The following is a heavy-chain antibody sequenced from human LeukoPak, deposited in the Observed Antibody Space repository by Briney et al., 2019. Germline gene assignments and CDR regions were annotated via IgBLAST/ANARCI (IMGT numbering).Heavy chain of an antibody. D-gene: IGHD4-11*01. Sequence: ASVKVSCKASGGTFSSYAISWVRQAPGQGLEWMGWINTNTGNPTYAQGFTGRFVFSLDTSVSTAYLKISSLKAEDTAVYYCARGLTTTGHYYYYYMDVWGKGTTVTVSS. CDR1: GGTFSSYA. CDR3: ARGLTTTGHYYYYYMDV. V-gene: IGHV7-4-1*02. CDR2: INTNTGNP. J-gene: IGHJ6*03.